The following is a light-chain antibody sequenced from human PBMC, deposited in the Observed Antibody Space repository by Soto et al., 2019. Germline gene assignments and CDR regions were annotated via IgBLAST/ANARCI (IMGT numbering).Light chain of an antibody. V-gene: IGKV3-20*01. CDR2: GAS. CDR3: YQYGSSPPT. Sequence: EIVLTQSPGTLSLSPGERASLSCRASQSVSSSYLAWYQQKPGQAPRLLIYGASNRATGIPARFSGSGSGTDFTLTISGLEPEDFVVFYCYQYGSSPPTFGQGTKVDIK. J-gene: IGKJ1*01. CDR1: QSVSSSY.